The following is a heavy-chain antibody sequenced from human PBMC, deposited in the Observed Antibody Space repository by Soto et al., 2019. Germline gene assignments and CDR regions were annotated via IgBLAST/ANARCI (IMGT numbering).Heavy chain of an antibody. D-gene: IGHD3-10*01. CDR2: IGTAGDP. CDR3: ARTNMDYGMDV. J-gene: IGHJ6*02. V-gene: IGHV3-13*05. Sequence: PRGYLLLSCASSVFTFSIYDMDLVRQATGKGLEWVSAIGTAGDPYYPGSVKGRFTISRENAKNSLYLQMNSLRAGDTAVYYCARTNMDYGMDVWGQGTTVTVSS. CDR1: VFTFSIYD.